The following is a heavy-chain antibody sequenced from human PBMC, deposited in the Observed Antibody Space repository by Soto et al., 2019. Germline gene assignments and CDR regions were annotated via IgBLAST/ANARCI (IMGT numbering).Heavy chain of an antibody. CDR3: ARGRRLAGYFYYYRDV. V-gene: IGHV1-18*01. CDR1: GYTFTNYG. D-gene: IGHD3-22*01. J-gene: IGHJ6*03. CDR2: ISAYNGDT. Sequence: ASVKVSCKASGYTFTNYGITWVRQAPGQGLEWMGWISAYNGDTHYTQRLQGRVTMTTDTSTSTAYMELRGLRSDDTAVYYCARGRRLAGYFYYYRDVGGKGPPATVPS.